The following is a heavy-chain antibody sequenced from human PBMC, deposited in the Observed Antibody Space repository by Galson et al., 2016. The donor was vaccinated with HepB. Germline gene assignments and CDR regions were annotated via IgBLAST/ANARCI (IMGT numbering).Heavy chain of an antibody. D-gene: IGHD2-21*02. CDR1: GFTFSSSS. Sequence: SLRLSCAASGFTFSSSSMSWVRQAPGKGLEWVSSIDGEDDTTYYADSVKGRFTISRDSSKNILSLQMNSLRADDTAVYYCAKGGDSDNWGQGTLVTVSS. V-gene: IGHV3-23*01. J-gene: IGHJ4*02. CDR2: IDGEDDTT. CDR3: AKGGDSDN.